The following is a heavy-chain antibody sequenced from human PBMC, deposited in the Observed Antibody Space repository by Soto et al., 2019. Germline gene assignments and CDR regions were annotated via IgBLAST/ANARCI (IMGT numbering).Heavy chain of an antibody. CDR1: GRTFSSYS. J-gene: IGHJ5*02. CDR3: ARAIVVVPAAIVFGGWFDP. Sequence: QVQLVQSGAEVKKPGSSVKVSCKASGRTFSSYSISWVRQSPGQGLERMGGIIPIFGTANYAQKFQGRVTITADESTSTAYMELSSLRSEDTAVYYCARAIVVVPAAIVFGGWFDPWGQGTLVTVSS. V-gene: IGHV1-69*01. D-gene: IGHD2-2*01. CDR2: IIPIFGTA.